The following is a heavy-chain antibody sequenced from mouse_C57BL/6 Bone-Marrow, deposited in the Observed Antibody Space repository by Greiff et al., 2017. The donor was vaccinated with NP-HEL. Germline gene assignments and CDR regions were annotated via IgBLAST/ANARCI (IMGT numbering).Heavy chain of an antibody. CDR2: ISSGGSYT. V-gene: IGHV5-6*01. CDR1: GFTFSSYG. D-gene: IGHD1-1*01. Sequence: EVKLVESGGDLVKPGGSLKLSCAASGFTFSSYGMSWVRQTPDKRLEWVATISSGGSYTYYPDRVKGRFTISRDNAKNTLYLQMSSLKSEDTAMYYCARPILLRYPFDYWGQGTTLTVSS. J-gene: IGHJ2*01. CDR3: ARPILLRYPFDY.